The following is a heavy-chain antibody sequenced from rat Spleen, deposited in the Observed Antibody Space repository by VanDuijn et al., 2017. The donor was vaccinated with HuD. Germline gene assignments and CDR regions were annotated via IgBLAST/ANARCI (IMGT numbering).Heavy chain of an antibody. CDR1: GYSITSNY. D-gene: IGHD1-10*01. CDR3: AGYTATISFDY. J-gene: IGHJ2*01. V-gene: IGHV3-1*01. CDR2: MSYSGTT. Sequence: EVQLQESGPGLVKPSQSLSLTCSVTGYSITSNYWGWIRKFPGNKMEWLGYMSYSGTTGYNPSLKSLISNTRDTSKNQFFLQLNSVNTENTDTDFCAGYTATISFDYWGQGVMVTVSS.